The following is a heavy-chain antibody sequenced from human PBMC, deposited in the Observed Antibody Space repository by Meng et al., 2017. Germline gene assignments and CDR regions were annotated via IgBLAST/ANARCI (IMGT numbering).Heavy chain of an antibody. Sequence: GSDLKEPGASVKVSCKASGYTFTSNAMNWVRQAPGQGLEWMGWINTNTGNPTYAQGFTGRFVFSLDTSVSTAYLQISSLXXXDTAXXYCAREPYGYFTDYWGQGTLVTVSS. CDR3: AREPYGYFTDY. D-gene: IGHD5-18*01. J-gene: IGHJ4*02. CDR2: INTNTGNP. CDR1: GYTFTSNA. V-gene: IGHV7-4-1*02.